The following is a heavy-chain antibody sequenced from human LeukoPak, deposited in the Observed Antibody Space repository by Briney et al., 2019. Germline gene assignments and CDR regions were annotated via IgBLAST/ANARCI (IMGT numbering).Heavy chain of an antibody. CDR1: GFTFSSYG. J-gene: IGHJ4*02. Sequence: PGGSLRLSCAASGFTFSSYGMHWVRQAPGKGLEWVAVIWYDGSNKYYADSVKGRFTISRDNSKNTLYLQMNSLRAEDTAVYYCARDQGGYGDYVLNCGQGTLVTVSS. V-gene: IGHV3-33*01. D-gene: IGHD4-17*01. CDR2: IWYDGSNK. CDR3: ARDQGGYGDYVLN.